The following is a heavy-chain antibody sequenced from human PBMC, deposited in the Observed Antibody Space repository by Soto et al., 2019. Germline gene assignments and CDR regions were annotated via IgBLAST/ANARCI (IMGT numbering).Heavy chain of an antibody. D-gene: IGHD6-13*01. CDR3: ARGGGSAYSSSWPEDYCYGMDV. Sequence: QVQLVESGGGVVQPGRSLRLSCAASGFTFSSYGMHWVRQAPGKGLEWGAVIWYDGSNKYYADSVKGRFTISRDNYKNTLYLKMNSLRAEETAVYYCARGGGSAYSSSWPEDYCYGMDVWGQGTTVTVSS. CDR2: IWYDGSNK. J-gene: IGHJ6*02. V-gene: IGHV3-33*01. CDR1: GFTFSSYG.